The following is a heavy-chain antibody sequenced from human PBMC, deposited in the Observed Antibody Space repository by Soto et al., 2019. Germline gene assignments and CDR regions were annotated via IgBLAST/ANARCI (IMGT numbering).Heavy chain of an antibody. CDR2: IKSKTDGGTT. D-gene: IGHD6-19*01. V-gene: IGHV3-15*01. J-gene: IGHJ4*02. Sequence: GGSLRLSCAASGFTFSNAWMSWVRQAPGKGLEWVGRIKSKTDGGTTDYAAPVKGRFTISRDDSKNTLYLQMNSLKTEDTAVYYCTTRQAVAVYFDYWGQGTLVTVSS. CDR3: TTRQAVAVYFDY. CDR1: GFTFSNAW.